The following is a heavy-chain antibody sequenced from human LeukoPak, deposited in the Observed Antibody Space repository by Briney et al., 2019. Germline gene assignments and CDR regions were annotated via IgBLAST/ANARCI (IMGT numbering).Heavy chain of an antibody. Sequence: GGSLRLSCAVFGFTVRSNYVSWVRQAPGKGLEWVSDIYSGDSTDCADSVKGRFIISRDKSKDTLYLQMNSLRAEDTAVYCCARLDSGYYYFHQWGQGALVTVSS. V-gene: IGHV3-66*04. J-gene: IGHJ4*02. CDR3: ARLDSGYYYFHQ. CDR2: IYSGDST. CDR1: GFTVRSNY. D-gene: IGHD5-12*01.